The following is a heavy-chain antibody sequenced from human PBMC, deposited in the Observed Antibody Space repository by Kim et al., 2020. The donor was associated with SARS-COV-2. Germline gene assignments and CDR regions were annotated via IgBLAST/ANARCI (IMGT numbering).Heavy chain of an antibody. D-gene: IGHD2-2*01. J-gene: IGHJ6*02. Sequence: ASVKVSCKASGYTFTGYYMHWVRQAPGQGLEWMGWINPNSGGTNYAQKFQGWVTMTRDTSISTAYMELSRLRSDDTAVYYCARDREEYCSSTSCYGGGMDVWGQGTTVTVSS. V-gene: IGHV1-2*04. CDR3: ARDREEYCSSTSCYGGGMDV. CDR1: GYTFTGYY. CDR2: INPNSGGT.